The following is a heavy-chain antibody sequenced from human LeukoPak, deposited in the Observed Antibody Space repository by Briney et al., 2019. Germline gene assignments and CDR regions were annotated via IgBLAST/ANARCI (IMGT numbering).Heavy chain of an antibody. CDR1: GFTFSSYA. Sequence: PGGSLRLSCAASGFTFSSYAMSWVRQAPGKGLEWVSALSGSGGTTYYADSVKGRFTISRDNSKNTLYLQMNSLRAEDTAVYYCAKDPHDFWSGYSADYWGQGTLVTVSS. D-gene: IGHD3-3*01. CDR3: AKDPHDFWSGYSADY. V-gene: IGHV3-23*01. CDR2: LSGSGGTT. J-gene: IGHJ4*02.